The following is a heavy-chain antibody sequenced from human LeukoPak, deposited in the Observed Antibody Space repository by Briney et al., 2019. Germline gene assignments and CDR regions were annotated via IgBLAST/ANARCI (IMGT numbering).Heavy chain of an antibody. J-gene: IGHJ6*03. V-gene: IGHV1-2*02. D-gene: IGHD1-26*01. CDR2: INPNTGGT. Sequence: ASVKVSCKASGYTFTGYYMHWVRRAPGEGLEWMGWINPNTGGTNSAQKFQGRVTMTRDTSISTAYMELSRLRSDDTAVYYCARGRQVGATVYYYYYMDVWGKGTTVTISS. CDR3: ARGRQVGATVYYYYYMDV. CDR1: GYTFTGYY.